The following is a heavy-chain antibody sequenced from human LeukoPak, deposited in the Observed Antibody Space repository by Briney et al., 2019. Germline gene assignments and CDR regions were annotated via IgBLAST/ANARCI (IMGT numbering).Heavy chain of an antibody. V-gene: IGHV3-21*04. Sequence: GGSLRLSCAASGFTFGSYSMNWVRQAPGKGLEWVSSISSSSSYIYYADSVKGRFTISRDNAKNSLYLQMNSLRAEDTAVYYCARAMHTVTTSLADYWGQGTLVTVSS. D-gene: IGHD4-11*01. CDR1: GFTFGSYS. J-gene: IGHJ4*02. CDR3: ARAMHTVTTSLADY. CDR2: ISSSSSYI.